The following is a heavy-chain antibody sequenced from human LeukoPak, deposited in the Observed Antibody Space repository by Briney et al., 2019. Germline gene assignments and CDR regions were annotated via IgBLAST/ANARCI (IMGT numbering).Heavy chain of an antibody. D-gene: IGHD3-22*01. J-gene: IGHJ6*03. CDR2: IYHSGST. CDR1: GYSLSSGYY. Sequence: SETLSLTCAVSGYSLSSGYYWGWIRQPPGKGLEWIGSIYHSGSTYYNPSLKSRVTISVDTSKNQFSLKLSSVTAADTAVYYCARHSGFYYYDSSGYAGYYYYYYMDVWGKGTTVTVSS. CDR3: ARHSGFYYYDSSGYAGYYYYYYMDV. V-gene: IGHV4-38-2*01.